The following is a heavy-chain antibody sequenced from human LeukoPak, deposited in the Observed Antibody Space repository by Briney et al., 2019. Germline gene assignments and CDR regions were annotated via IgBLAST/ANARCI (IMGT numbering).Heavy chain of an antibody. V-gene: IGHV3-7*01. CDR2: IKQDGSEK. CDR3: AKVRWGSDNALDS. J-gene: IGHJ4*02. CDR1: GFAFTDYW. Sequence: PGGSLRLSCTTSGFAFTDYWMTWVRQAPGKGLEWVANIKQDGSEKYYVDSVKGRFTISRDNAKNSLYLQMNSLRAEDTAVYYCAKVRWGSDNALDSWGQGTLVTGSS. D-gene: IGHD3-16*01.